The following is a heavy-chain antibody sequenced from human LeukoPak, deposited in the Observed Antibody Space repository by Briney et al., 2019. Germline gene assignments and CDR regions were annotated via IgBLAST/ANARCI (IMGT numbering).Heavy chain of an antibody. V-gene: IGHV3-23*01. CDR3: AKDGSRSYYGSGSLLLAWFVP. Sequence: GGSLRLLGAASGFTVSSSAMSWVRQAPGKGLEWVSAVRGSGGCTYYADSVKGRFTIARDNSKNTQYLQMNRLRNEDTAVYYCAKDGSRSYYGSGSLLLAWFVPWGQETLVSVPS. D-gene: IGHD3-10*01. CDR2: VRGSGGCT. CDR1: GFTVSSSA. J-gene: IGHJ5*02.